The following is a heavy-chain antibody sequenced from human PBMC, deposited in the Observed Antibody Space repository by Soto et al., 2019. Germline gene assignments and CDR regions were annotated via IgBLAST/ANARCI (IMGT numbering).Heavy chain of an antibody. D-gene: IGHD5-18*01. Sequence: SETLSLTCAVYGGSFSGYYWNWIRQPPGKGLEWIGEINHSGSSYYNPSLKSRVTISVDTSKNQFSLKLSSVTAADTAVYYCASNSYGYIFYDYWGQGTLVNVSS. J-gene: IGHJ4*02. CDR2: INHSGSS. V-gene: IGHV4-34*01. CDR3: ASNSYGYIFYDY. CDR1: GGSFSGYY.